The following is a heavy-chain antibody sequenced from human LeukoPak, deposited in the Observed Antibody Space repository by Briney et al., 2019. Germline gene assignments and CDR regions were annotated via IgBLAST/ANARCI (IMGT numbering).Heavy chain of an antibody. V-gene: IGHV3-21*01. CDR3: ARGGRAIANLADY. J-gene: IGHJ4*02. CDR1: GFTFSSYS. Sequence: GGSLRLSCAASGFTFSSYSMNWGRQAPGKGLEWVSSISSSSSYIYYADSVKGRFTISRDNAKNSLYLQMNSLRAEDTAVYYCARGGRAIANLADYWGQGTLVTVSS. D-gene: IGHD6-13*01. CDR2: ISSSSSYI.